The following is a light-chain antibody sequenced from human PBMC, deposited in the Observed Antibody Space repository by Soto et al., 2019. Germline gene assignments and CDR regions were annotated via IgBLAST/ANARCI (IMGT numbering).Light chain of an antibody. CDR2: EVS. V-gene: IGLV2-8*01. CDR1: SSDVGGYNY. Sequence: QSVLTQPPSASGSPGQSVTISCTGSSSDVGGYNYVSWYQQYPGKAPKLMIYEVSKRPSGVPDRVSGSKSGNTASLTVSVLQAEDEADYYCCSYAGINDYVFGTGTKLTVL. CDR3: CSYAGINDYV. J-gene: IGLJ1*01.